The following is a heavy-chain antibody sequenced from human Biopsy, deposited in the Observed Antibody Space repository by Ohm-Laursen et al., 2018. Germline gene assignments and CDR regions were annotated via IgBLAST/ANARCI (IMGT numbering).Heavy chain of an antibody. Sequence: SSVKVSCKASGGPSSNYTFSWVRQAPGQGLEWVGRIIPILGHLNYAQRFQGRVSITADKSTTYVYMELSSLTSGDTAVYYCAADADGYYTEFDYWGPGTLVTVSS. CDR3: AADADGYYTEFDY. D-gene: IGHD3-3*01. CDR1: GGPSSNYT. V-gene: IGHV1-69*08. J-gene: IGHJ4*02. CDR2: IIPILGHL.